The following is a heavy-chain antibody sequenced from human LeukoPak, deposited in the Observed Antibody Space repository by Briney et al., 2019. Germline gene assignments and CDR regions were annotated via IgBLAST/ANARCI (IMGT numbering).Heavy chain of an antibody. V-gene: IGHV4-61*02. Sequence: PSQTLSLTCTVSGGSISSGSYYWSWIRQPAGKGLEWIGRIYTSGSTNYNPSLKSRVTISVDTSKNQFSLKLSSVTAADTAVYYCAKSALDVSTIDYWGQGILVTVSS. J-gene: IGHJ4*02. CDR1: GGSISSGSYY. D-gene: IGHD2-2*01. CDR2: IYTSGST. CDR3: AKSALDVSTIDY.